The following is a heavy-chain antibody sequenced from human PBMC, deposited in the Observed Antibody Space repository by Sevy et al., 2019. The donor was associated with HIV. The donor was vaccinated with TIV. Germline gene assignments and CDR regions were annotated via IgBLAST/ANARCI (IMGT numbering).Heavy chain of an antibody. CDR3: TRRFDGGYCSGGSCFGAKMMGIYGMDV. D-gene: IGHD2-15*01. V-gene: IGHV3-73*01. CDR2: IRSKANSYAT. CDR1: GFTFSGSA. J-gene: IGHJ6*02. Sequence: GGSLRLSCAASGFTFSGSAMHWVRQASGKGLEWVGRIRSKANSYATAYAASVKGRFTISRDDSKNTAYLQMNSLKTEDTAVYYCTRRFDGGYCSGGSCFGAKMMGIYGMDVWGQGTTVTVSS.